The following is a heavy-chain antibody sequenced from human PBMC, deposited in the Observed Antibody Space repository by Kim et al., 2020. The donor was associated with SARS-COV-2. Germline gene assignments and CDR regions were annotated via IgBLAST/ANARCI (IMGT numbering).Heavy chain of an antibody. CDR3: ARDGPVAGDY. D-gene: IGHD6-19*01. J-gene: IGHJ4*02. V-gene: IGHV3-23*01. Sequence: STTYADSVKGRFTISRDNSKNTLYLQMNSLRVEDTAIYYCARDGPVAGDYWGQGTLVAVSS. CDR2: ST.